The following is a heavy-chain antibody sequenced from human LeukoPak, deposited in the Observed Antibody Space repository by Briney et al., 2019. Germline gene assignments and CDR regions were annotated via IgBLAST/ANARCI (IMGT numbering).Heavy chain of an antibody. D-gene: IGHD6-13*01. Sequence: GGSLRLSCAASGFSFSSTAMNWVRQAPGKGLEWVSASGTDGDTYYADSVQGRFTISRDNSKNTLYLQMNSLRAEDTAVYYCAKVETAAAATLRGFDYWGQGTLVTVSS. CDR2: SGTDGDT. CDR1: GFSFSSTA. CDR3: AKVETAAAATLRGFDY. V-gene: IGHV3-23*01. J-gene: IGHJ4*02.